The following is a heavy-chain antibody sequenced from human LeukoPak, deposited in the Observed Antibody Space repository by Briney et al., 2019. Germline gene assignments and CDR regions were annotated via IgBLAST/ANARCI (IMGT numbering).Heavy chain of an antibody. CDR2: ISWDGGST. Sequence: PGRSLRLSCAASGFTFDDYTMHSVRQAPGKGLEWVSLISWDGGSTYYADSVKGRFTISRDNSKNSLYLQMNSLRTEDTALYYCAKGGDYYDLLYNWFDPWGQGTLVTVSS. CDR1: GFTFDDYT. V-gene: IGHV3-43*01. D-gene: IGHD3-22*01. J-gene: IGHJ5*02. CDR3: AKGGDYYDLLYNWFDP.